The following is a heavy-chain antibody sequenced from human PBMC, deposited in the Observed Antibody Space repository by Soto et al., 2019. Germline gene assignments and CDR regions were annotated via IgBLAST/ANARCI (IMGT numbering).Heavy chain of an antibody. CDR1: GGSISSSSYY. D-gene: IGHD3-3*01. Sequence: SETLSLTCTVSGGSISSSSYYWGWIRQPPGKGLEWIGSIYYSGSTYYNPSLKSRVTISVDTSKNQFSLKLSSVTAADTAVYYCASTKTVFGVVIIHSDYWGQGTLVTVSS. J-gene: IGHJ4*02. V-gene: IGHV4-39*01. CDR3: ASTKTVFGVVIIHSDY. CDR2: IYYSGST.